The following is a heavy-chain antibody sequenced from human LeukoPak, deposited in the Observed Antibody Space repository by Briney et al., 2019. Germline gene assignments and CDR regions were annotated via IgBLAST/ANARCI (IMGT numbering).Heavy chain of an antibody. CDR1: GGSISRSSYY. V-gene: IGHV4-39*01. D-gene: IGHD6-19*01. J-gene: IGHJ3*02. CDR3: ARHEGGRSGHSLPWLVPFDI. CDR2: IYYSGST. Sequence: SETLSLTCNVSGGSISRSSYYWGWIRQPPGKGLEWIGSIYYSGSTYYNPSLKSRVTIPVDTSKNQFSLKLSSVTAADTAVYYCARHEGGRSGHSLPWLVPFDIWGQGTMVTVSS.